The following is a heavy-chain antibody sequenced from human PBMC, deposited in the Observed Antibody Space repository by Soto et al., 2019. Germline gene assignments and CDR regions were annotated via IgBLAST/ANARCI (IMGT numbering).Heavy chain of an antibody. J-gene: IGHJ6*02. CDR3: ARLDWDTAMVDYYYGMDV. D-gene: IGHD5-18*01. V-gene: IGHV4-34*01. CDR1: GGSFSGYY. Sequence: SETLSLTCAVYGGSFSGYYWTWIRQPPGKGLEWIGEINHSGSTNYNPSLKSRVTISVDTSKNQFSLKLSSVTAADTAVYYCARLDWDTAMVDYYYGMDVWGQGTTVTVSS. CDR2: INHSGST.